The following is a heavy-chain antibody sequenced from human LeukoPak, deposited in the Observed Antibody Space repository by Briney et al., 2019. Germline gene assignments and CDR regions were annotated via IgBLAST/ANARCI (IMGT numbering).Heavy chain of an antibody. D-gene: IGHD3-22*01. CDR3: ARAFGYYDSSGYLWAFDI. CDR1: GGTFSSYA. CDR2: IIPIFGTA. V-gene: IGHV1-69*05. J-gene: IGHJ3*02. Sequence: SVKVSCKASGGTFSSYAISGVRQAPGQGLEWIGGIIPIFGTANYAQKVQGRVTITTDESKRTAYMELSSLRSEDPAVYYCARAFGYYDSSGYLWAFDIWGQGKMVTVSS.